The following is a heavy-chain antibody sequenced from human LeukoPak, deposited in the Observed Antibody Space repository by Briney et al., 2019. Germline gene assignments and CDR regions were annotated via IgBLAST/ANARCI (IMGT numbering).Heavy chain of an antibody. D-gene: IGHD1-26*01. CDR1: GYTFTGYY. Sequence: ASVKVSCKAFGYTFTGYYMHWVRQAPGQGLEWMGWINPNSGGTNYAQKFQGRVTMTRDTSISTAYMELSRLRSDDTAVYYCSSGSYAFNWFDPWGQGTLVTVSS. J-gene: IGHJ5*02. CDR3: SSGSYAFNWFDP. CDR2: INPNSGGT. V-gene: IGHV1-2*02.